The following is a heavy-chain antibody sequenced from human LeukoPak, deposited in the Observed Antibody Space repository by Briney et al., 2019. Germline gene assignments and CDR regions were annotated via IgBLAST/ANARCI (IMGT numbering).Heavy chain of an antibody. CDR2: ITSDGNKE. Sequence: GGSLRLSCAASGLTFNNYAMYWVRQAPGKGLEWLASITSDGNKEFHADSVKGRITNYRNNFRSLLYLQMDGVRAEEKAFYYCAKYRDRSTGYFDYWGQGTLVTVSS. CDR3: AKYRDRSTGYFDY. J-gene: IGHJ4*02. V-gene: IGHV3-30-3*01. CDR1: GLTFNNYA. D-gene: IGHD1-1*01.